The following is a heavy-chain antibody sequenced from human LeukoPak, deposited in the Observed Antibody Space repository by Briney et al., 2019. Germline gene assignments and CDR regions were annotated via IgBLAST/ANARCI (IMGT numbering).Heavy chain of an antibody. V-gene: IGHV4-39*02. D-gene: IGHD2-2*01. CDR2: IYYSGST. CDR1: GGSISSSSSY. Sequence: SETLSLTCTVSGGSISSSSSYWGWIRQPPGKGLEWIGSIYYSGSTYYNPSLKSRVTISVDTSKNQFSLKLSSVTAADTAVYYCARERLLGYCSSTSCSPIQHWGQGTLVTVSS. CDR3: ARERLLGYCSSTSCSPIQH. J-gene: IGHJ1*01.